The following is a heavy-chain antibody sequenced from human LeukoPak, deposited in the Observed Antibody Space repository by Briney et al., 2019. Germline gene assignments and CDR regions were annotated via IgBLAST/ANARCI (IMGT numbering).Heavy chain of an antibody. CDR3: ARDSLYYDSSGYSDY. CDR1: GFTFSSYW. CDR2: IKQDGSEK. J-gene: IGHJ4*02. V-gene: IGHV3-7*01. Sequence: AGSLRLSCAASGFTFSSYWMSWVRQAPGKGLEWVANIKQDGSEKYYVDSVEGRFTISRDNAKNSLYLQMNSLRAEDKDVDFCARDSLYYDSSGYSDYWGQGTLVTVSS. D-gene: IGHD3-22*01.